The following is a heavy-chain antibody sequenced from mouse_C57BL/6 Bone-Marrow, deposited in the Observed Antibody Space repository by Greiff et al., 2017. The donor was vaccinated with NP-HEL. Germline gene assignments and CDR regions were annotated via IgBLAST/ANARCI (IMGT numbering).Heavy chain of an antibody. J-gene: IGHJ4*01. CDR3: ARRGYYGSSSYAMDY. Sequence: QVQLQQSGAELVRPGTSVKMSCKASGYTFTNYWIGWAKQRPGHGLEWIGDIYPGGGYTNYNEKFKGKATLTADKSSSTAYMQVSSLTSEDSAIYYCARRGYYGSSSYAMDYWGQGTSVTVSS. D-gene: IGHD1-1*01. CDR1: GYTFTNYW. V-gene: IGHV1-63*01. CDR2: IYPGGGYT.